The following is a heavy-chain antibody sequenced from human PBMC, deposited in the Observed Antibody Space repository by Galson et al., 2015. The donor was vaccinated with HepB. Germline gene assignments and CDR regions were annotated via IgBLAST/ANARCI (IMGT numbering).Heavy chain of an antibody. V-gene: IGHV3-48*04. D-gene: IGHD6-19*01. J-gene: IGHJ4*02. CDR2: VSSSSSTI. CDR3: ATSLAVAGH. Sequence: SLRLSCAASGFNFSSYSMNWVRQAPGKGLEWVSSVSSSSSTIYYADSVKGRFTISRDNAKNSLYLQMNSLRAEDTAVYYCATSLAVAGHWGQGTLVTVSS. CDR1: GFNFSSYS.